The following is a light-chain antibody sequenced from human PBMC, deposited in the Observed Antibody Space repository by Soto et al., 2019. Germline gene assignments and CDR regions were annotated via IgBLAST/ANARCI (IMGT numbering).Light chain of an antibody. CDR3: QQYTSYWT. CDR2: KAS. J-gene: IGKJ1*01. CDR1: RSISTW. V-gene: IGKV1-5*03. Sequence: DIQMTQSPPSLSASAGDRLTITCRASRSISTWLAWYQQKPGKAPKLLIYKASSLESGVPSRFSGSGSGTEFTLTISNLQADDSATYYCQQYTSYWTFGQGTKVEIK.